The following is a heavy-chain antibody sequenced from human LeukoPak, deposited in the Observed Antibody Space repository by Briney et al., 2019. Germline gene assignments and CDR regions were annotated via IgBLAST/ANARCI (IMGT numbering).Heavy chain of an antibody. CDR1: GGSISSYY. J-gene: IGHJ4*02. CDR3: ARVLGRPPVVATIDY. Sequence: SETLSLTCTVSGGSISSYYWSWIRQPPGKGLEWIGSIYYSGSTNYNPSLKSRVTISVDTSKNQFSLKLSSVTAADTAVYYCARVLGRPPVVATIDYWGQGTLVTVSS. D-gene: IGHD5-12*01. CDR2: IYYSGST. V-gene: IGHV4-59*01.